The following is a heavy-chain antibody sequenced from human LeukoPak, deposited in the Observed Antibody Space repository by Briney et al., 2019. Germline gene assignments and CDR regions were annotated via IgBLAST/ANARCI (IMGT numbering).Heavy chain of an antibody. V-gene: IGHV1-8*01. Sequence: ASVKVSCKASGYTFTSYDINWVRQATGQGLEWMGWMNPNSGNTGYAQKFQGRVTMTRNTSISTAYMELSSLRSEDTAVYYCARGGSDMGHGCDFWSGYYHYYYGMDVWGQGTTVTVSS. J-gene: IGHJ6*02. CDR2: MNPNSGNT. D-gene: IGHD3-3*01. CDR3: ARGGSDMGHGCDFWSGYYHYYYGMDV. CDR1: GYTFTSYD.